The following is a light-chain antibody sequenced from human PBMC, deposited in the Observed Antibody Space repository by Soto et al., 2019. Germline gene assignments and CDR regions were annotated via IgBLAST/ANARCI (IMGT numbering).Light chain of an antibody. CDR2: DAS. CDR3: QQRSNWPT. CDR1: QSVSSY. V-gene: IGKV3-11*01. Sequence: THSPATLSVSPWEIATLSCRASQSVSSYLAWYQQKPGQAPRLLIYDASNRAAGIPARFSGSGSGTDFTLTISSLEPEDFAVYYCQQRSNWPTFGQGTKVDIK. J-gene: IGKJ1*01.